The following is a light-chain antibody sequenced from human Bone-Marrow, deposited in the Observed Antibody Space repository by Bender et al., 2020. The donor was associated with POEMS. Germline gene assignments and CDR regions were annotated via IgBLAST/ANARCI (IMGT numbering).Light chain of an antibody. CDR1: NSDIGSYNF. J-gene: IGLJ3*02. Sequence: QSALTQPAAVSGSPGQSITISCTGSNSDIGSYNFVSWYQQHPGKAPKLMIYGVTNRPSGVPDRFSGSKSGTSASLAITGLQAEDEGDYYCQSYDNSLGGWVFGGGTKLTVL. CDR2: GVT. V-gene: IGLV2-14*03. CDR3: QSYDNSLGGWV.